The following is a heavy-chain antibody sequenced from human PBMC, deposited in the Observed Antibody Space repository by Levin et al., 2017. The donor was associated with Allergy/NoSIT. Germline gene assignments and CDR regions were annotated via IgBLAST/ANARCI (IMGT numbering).Heavy chain of an antibody. Sequence: VASVKVSCKASGGTFSSYAISWVRQAPGQGLEWMGGIIPLFGTANYAQKFQGRVTITADEPTSTAYMELSSLRSEDTAVYYCARVQTTYCTGGSCKYNWFDPWGQGTLVTVSS. CDR3: ARVQTTYCTGGSCKYNWFDP. CDR2: IIPLFGTA. CDR1: GGTFSSYA. J-gene: IGHJ5*02. D-gene: IGHD2-15*01. V-gene: IGHV1-69*13.